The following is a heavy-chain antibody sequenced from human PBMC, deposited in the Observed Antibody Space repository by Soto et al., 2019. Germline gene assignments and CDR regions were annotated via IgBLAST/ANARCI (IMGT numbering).Heavy chain of an antibody. D-gene: IGHD5-18*01. CDR3: VTGYHSDY. Sequence: GGSLRLSCAASGISTSSYWMGWVRQAPGRGLEWVASIKNDGSEKYYMDSLKGRFTISRGNALNSLYLQMNSLRAEDTAVYFCVTGYHSDYWGQGTLVTVSS. CDR2: IKNDGSEK. V-gene: IGHV3-7*03. CDR1: GISTSSYW. J-gene: IGHJ4*02.